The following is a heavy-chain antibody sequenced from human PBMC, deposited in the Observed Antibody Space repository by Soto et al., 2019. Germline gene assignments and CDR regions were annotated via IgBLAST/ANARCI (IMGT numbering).Heavy chain of an antibody. D-gene: IGHD2-15*01. CDR2: VYTNGNT. V-gene: IGHV4-4*07. CDR3: EREAEENVGDGYWCDT. J-gene: IGHJ5*02. CDR1: GDSFSGYF. Sequence: SETLSLTCTVSGDSFSGYFWSWVRQPAGKGLEWIGRVYTNGNTVYNPSLTSRVTMSVDTSKNQFSLKLNSVTAADTAVYYCEREAEENVGDGYWCDTWGQGTLVTVSS.